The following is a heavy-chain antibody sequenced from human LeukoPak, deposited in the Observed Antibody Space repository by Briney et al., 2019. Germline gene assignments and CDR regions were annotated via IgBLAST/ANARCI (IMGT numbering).Heavy chain of an antibody. CDR2: ISRDGRT. CDR3: ARDDIPVI. V-gene: IGHV3-53*01. CDR1: GFSFSDYY. D-gene: IGHD2-15*01. J-gene: IGHJ4*02. Sequence: AGGSLRLSCAASGFSFSDYYMNCVRQAPGKGLEWVSFISRDGRTYYAASVKGRFTISRDNSRNTLYIQMNSLRVEATAVYYCARDDIPVIWGQGTLVTVSS.